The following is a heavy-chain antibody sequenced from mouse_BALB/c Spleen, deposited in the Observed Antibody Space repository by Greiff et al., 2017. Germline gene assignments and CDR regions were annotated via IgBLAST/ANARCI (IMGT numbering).Heavy chain of an antibody. Sequence: EVMLVESGGDLVKPGGSLKLSCAASGFTFSSYGMSWVRQTPDKRLEWVATISSGGSYTYYPDSVKGRFTISRDNAKNTLYLQMSSLKSEDTAMYYCARHYYRYDGNYYAMDYWGQGTSVTVSS. J-gene: IGHJ4*01. V-gene: IGHV5-6*01. CDR1: GFTFSSYG. CDR3: ARHYYRYDGNYYAMDY. D-gene: IGHD2-14*01. CDR2: ISSGGSYT.